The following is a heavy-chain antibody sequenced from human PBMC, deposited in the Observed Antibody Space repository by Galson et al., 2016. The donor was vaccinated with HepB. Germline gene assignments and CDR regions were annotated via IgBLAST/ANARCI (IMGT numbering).Heavy chain of an antibody. J-gene: IGHJ3*02. CDR1: GFTFSSYS. V-gene: IGHV3-21*01. CDR3: AAWLLNGSYFLGAFDI. D-gene: IGHD1-26*01. Sequence: SLRLSCAASGFTFSSYSMNWVRQAPGKGLEWVSFISSSSSYIYYADSVKGRFTISRDNAKNSLYLQMNSLRAEDTAVYYCAAWLLNGSYFLGAFDIWGQGTMVTVSS. CDR2: ISSSSSYI.